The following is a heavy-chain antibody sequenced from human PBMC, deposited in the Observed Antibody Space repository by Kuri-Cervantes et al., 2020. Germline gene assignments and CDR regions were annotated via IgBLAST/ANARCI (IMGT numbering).Heavy chain of an antibody. Sequence: SETLSLTCTVSGDSISSGVYYWSWIRQPAGKGLEWIGHIYTSGDSNYNPSLRSRVTISVDTSKNQFSLKLSSVTAADTAVYYCFFMAARLFDYWGQGTLVTVSS. CDR3: FFMAARLFDY. D-gene: IGHD5-24*01. CDR2: IYTSGDS. CDR1: GDSISSGVYY. V-gene: IGHV4-61*09. J-gene: IGHJ4*02.